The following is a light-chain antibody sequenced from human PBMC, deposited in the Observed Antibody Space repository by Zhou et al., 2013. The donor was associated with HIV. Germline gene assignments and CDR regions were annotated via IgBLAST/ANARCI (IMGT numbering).Light chain of an antibody. CDR3: QQDYNLLT. CDR1: QSVDTY. V-gene: IGKV3-15*01. J-gene: IGKJ4*01. CDR2: DAS. Sequence: EILMTQSPVTLSVSPGERATLSCRASQSVDTYLAWYQQRPGQPPRLLIYDASTRATGVPVRFSGSGSGTDFTLTITSLQSEDVAVYYCQQDYNLLTFGGGTKVEIK.